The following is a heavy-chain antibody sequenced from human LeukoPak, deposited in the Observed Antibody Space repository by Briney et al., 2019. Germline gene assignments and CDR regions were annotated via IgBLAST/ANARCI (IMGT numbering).Heavy chain of an antibody. CDR2: ISSSGSTI. V-gene: IGHV3-11*01. Sequence: GGSLRLSCAASGFTFSDYYMSWIRQAPGKGLEWVSYISSSGSTIYYADSVKGRFTISRDNAKNSLYLQMNSLRAEDTAVYYCARVYCSSTSCDDYWGQGTLVTVSS. CDR1: GFTFSDYY. D-gene: IGHD2-2*01. J-gene: IGHJ4*02. CDR3: ARVYCSSTSCDDY.